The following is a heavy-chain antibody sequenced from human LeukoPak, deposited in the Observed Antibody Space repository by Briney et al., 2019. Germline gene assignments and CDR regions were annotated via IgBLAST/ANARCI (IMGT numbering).Heavy chain of an antibody. D-gene: IGHD1-1*01. CDR2: ISYSGST. CDR1: GGSISSYY. J-gene: IGHJ5*02. CDR3: AREGTAGTNLNWFDP. Sequence: SETLSLTCTVSGGSISSYYRSWIRQPPGKGLEWIGYISYSGSTNFNPSLKSRVTISVDTSKNQFSLKLSSVTAADTAVYYCAREGTAGTNLNWFDPWGQGTLVTVSS. V-gene: IGHV4-59*01.